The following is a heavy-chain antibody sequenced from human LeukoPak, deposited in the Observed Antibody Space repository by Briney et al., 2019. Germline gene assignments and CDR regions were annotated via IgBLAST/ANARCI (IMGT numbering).Heavy chain of an antibody. D-gene: IGHD2-8*01. Sequence: PGGSLRLSCAASGFTFRNYWMSWVRQAPGKGLECVAKINQDGSEKDYVDSVKGRFTISRDNAKNSLYLQMNSLRAEDTAVYYCARGGDIVLMVYAMRGNWFDPWGQGTLVTVSS. V-gene: IGHV3-7*03. J-gene: IGHJ5*02. CDR3: ARGGDIVLMVYAMRGNWFDP. CDR2: INQDGSEK. CDR1: GFTFRNYW.